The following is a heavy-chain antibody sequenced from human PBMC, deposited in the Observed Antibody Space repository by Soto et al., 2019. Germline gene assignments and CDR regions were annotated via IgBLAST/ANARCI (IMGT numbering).Heavy chain of an antibody. V-gene: IGHV1-69*01. CDR2: IIPIFDAT. D-gene: IGHD3-10*01. CDR3: ARDLPSVRGS. CDR1: GGTFSRHS. J-gene: IGHJ4*01. Sequence: QVQMVQSGAEVKKPGSSARVSCKVSGGTFSRHSISWVRQAPGQGLEWMGGIIPIFDATQYAQKFQGRLTITADESTTTFHMDLSGLRPEDTAIYYCARDLPSVRGSWGHGTLVTVS.